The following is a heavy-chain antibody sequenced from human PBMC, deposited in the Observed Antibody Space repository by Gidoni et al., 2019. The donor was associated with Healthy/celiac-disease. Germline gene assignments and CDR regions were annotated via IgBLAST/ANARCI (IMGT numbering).Heavy chain of an antibody. CDR3: ARDDRDTPTAMGLYYYYGMDV. D-gene: IGHD5-18*01. CDR1: GFTFSSYS. V-gene: IGHV3-21*01. Sequence: EVQLVESGGGLVKPGGSLRLSCAASGFTFSSYSMHWVRQAPGKGLEWVSSISSSSSYIYYADSVKGRFTISRDNAKNSLYLQMNSLRAEDTAVYYCARDDRDTPTAMGLYYYYGMDVWGQGTTVTVSS. CDR2: ISSSSSYI. J-gene: IGHJ6*02.